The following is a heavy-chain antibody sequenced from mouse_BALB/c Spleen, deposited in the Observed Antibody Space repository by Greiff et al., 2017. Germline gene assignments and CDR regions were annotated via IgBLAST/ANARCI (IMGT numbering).Heavy chain of an antibody. D-gene: IGHD2-1*01. CDR3: ARGGNYYWYFDV. J-gene: IGHJ1*01. V-gene: IGHV1-7*01. Sequence: VQLQQSGAELAKPGASVKMSCKASGYTFTSYWMHWVKQRPGQGLEWIGYINPSTGYTEYNQKFKDKATLTADKSSSTAYMQLSSLTSEDSAVYYCARGGNYYWYFDVWGAGTTVTVSS. CDR2: INPSTGYT. CDR1: GYTFTSYW.